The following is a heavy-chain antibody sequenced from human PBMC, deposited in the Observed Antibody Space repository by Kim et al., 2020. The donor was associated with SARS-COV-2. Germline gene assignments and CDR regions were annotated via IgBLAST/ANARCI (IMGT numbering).Heavy chain of an antibody. D-gene: IGHD3-22*01. CDR3: ARDGNYYDSIGYYYGYYFEY. V-gene: IGHV3-30*01. J-gene: IGHJ4*02. Sequence: GRFTSSRDNSKQTLYLQMNSLRAEDTAVYYCARDGNYYDSIGYYYGYYFEYWGKGTLVTVSS.